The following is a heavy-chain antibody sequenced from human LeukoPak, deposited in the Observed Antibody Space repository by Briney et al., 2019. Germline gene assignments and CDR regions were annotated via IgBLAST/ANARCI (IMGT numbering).Heavy chain of an antibody. V-gene: IGHV4-4*07. Sequence: SETLSLTCTVSGGSISSYYWSWIRQPAGKGLEWIGRIYTSGSTNYNPSLKSRVTMSVDTSKNQFSLKLSSVTAADTAVYYCARDPYSGNYGKFYFYYMDVWGKGTTVTISS. CDR1: GGSISSYY. CDR2: IYTSGST. CDR3: ARDPYSGNYGKFYFYYMDV. D-gene: IGHD1-26*01. J-gene: IGHJ6*03.